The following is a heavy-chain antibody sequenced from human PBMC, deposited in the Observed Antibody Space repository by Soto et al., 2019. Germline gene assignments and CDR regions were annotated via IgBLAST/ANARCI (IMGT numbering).Heavy chain of an antibody. CDR1: GYTFTSYG. D-gene: IGHD2-21*01. V-gene: IGHV1-18*01. J-gene: IGHJ4*02. CDR3: ARDPLAYCGGDCYPHFDY. CDR2: ISAYNGNT. Sequence: QVQLVQSGAEVKKPGASVKVSCKASGYTFTSYGISWVRQAPGQGLEWMGWISAYNGNTNYAQKRQRRVTMTTDTSTSTAYMELRSLRSDDTAVYYCARDPLAYCGGDCYPHFDYWGQGTLVTVSS.